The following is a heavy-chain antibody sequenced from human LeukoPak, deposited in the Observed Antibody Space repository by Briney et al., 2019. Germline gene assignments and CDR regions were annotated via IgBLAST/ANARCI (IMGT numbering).Heavy chain of an antibody. CDR3: ASWARVNTNSWYFGPFDY. V-gene: IGHV3-23*01. CDR1: GFIFSNYA. Sequence: GGSLRLSCAASGFIFSNYAMSWVRQAPAKGLEWVSTISGSGGNTHYADSVKGRFTVSRDNSKKTLFLLMNSLRAEDTAVYYCASWARVNTNSWYFGPFDYWGPGALVTVSS. CDR2: ISGSGGNT. J-gene: IGHJ4*02. D-gene: IGHD6-13*01.